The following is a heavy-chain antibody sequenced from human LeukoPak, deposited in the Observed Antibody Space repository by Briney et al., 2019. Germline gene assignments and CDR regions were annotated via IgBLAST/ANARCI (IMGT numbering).Heavy chain of an antibody. D-gene: IGHD3-22*01. CDR2: IIPIFGTT. V-gene: IGHV1-69*06. CDR3: AREEYYYDSSGYSGAFDI. CDR1: GGTFNSYA. Sequence: SVTVSCKASGGTFNSYAISWVRQAPGQGLEWMGGIIPIFGTTNYARKFRGRVTLTADKSTRTAYMELSSLRSEDTAVYYCAREEYYYDSSGYSGAFDIWGQGTMVTVSS. J-gene: IGHJ3*02.